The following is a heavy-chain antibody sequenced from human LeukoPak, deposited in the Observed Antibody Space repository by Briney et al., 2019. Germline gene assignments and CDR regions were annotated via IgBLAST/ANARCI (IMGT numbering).Heavy chain of an antibody. CDR2: IYPGDSDT. CDR3: ARGGDYVWGSYRQYTFDY. J-gene: IGHJ4*02. Sequence: PGESLKISCKGSGYSFTSYWIGWVRQMPGKGLEWMGIIYPGDSDTGYSPSFQGQVTISADKSISTAYLQWSSLKASDTAMYYCARGGDYVWGSYRQYTFDYWGQGTLVTVSS. V-gene: IGHV5-51*01. D-gene: IGHD3-16*02. CDR1: GYSFTSYW.